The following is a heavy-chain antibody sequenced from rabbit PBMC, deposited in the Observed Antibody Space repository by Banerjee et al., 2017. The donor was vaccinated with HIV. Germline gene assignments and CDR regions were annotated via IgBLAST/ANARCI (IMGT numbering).Heavy chain of an antibody. V-gene: IGHV1S45*01. CDR2: IYTGTRGTT. CDR1: GFSFSSSHY. D-gene: IGHD3-1*01. J-gene: IGHJ6*01. CDR3: ARDAKTYFGS. Sequence: QEQLVESGGGLVQPEGSLTLTCKASGFSFSSSHYICWVRQAPGEGLEWIACIYTGTRGTTKYPTWAKGRFPIPKPSSTTVTLQMTTLTAADTATYFCARDAKTYFGSWGPGTLV.